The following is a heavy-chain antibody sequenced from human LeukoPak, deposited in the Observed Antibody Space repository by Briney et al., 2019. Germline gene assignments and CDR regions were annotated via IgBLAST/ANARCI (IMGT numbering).Heavy chain of an antibody. J-gene: IGHJ4*02. CDR1: GGTFSSYA. Sequence: RGASVKVSCKASGGTFSSYAISWVRQAPGQGLEWMGGIIPIFGTANYAQKFQGRVTITADKSTSTAYMELSSLRSEDTAVYYCARELDLVAAAYNYWGQGTLVTVSS. CDR2: IIPIFGTA. D-gene: IGHD6-13*01. V-gene: IGHV1-69*06. CDR3: ARELDLVAAAYNY.